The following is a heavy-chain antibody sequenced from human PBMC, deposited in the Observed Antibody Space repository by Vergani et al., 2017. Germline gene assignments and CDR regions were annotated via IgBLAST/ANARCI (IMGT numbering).Heavy chain of an antibody. V-gene: IGHV1-2*02. D-gene: IGHD3-10*01. CDR3: ARDPRGSESLFNWFDP. Sequence: QVQLVQSGAEVKKPGASVKVSCKASGYTFTGHYINWVRQAPGQGLEWMGWINPNSGDTNHAQKFQGRVTMTRDTSISTVYLELTRLTSDDTAVYHCARDPRGSESLFNWFDPWGQGTLVIVSS. J-gene: IGHJ5*02. CDR1: GYTFTGHY. CDR2: INPNSGDT.